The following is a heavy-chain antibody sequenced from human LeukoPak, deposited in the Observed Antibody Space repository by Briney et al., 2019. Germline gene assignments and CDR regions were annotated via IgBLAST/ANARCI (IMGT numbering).Heavy chain of an antibody. CDR2: MNPYSDNT. CDR1: GYNFVDYD. Sequence: ASVEVSCQASGYNFVDYDINWVRQAPGQGPEWMGWMNPYSDNTGYAQKFQGRVSMTRDTSINIAYMELTGLGSEDTAVYYCARGTSGKSYGYGDNWGRGTLVTVPS. D-gene: IGHD5-18*01. V-gene: IGHV1-8*01. CDR3: ARGTSGKSYGYGDN. J-gene: IGHJ4*02.